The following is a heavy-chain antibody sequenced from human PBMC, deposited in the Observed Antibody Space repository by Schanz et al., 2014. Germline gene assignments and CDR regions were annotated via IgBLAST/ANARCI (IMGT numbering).Heavy chain of an antibody. CDR3: ARDDRAYYYGMDV. CDR1: GYTFTSHG. J-gene: IGHJ6*02. CDR2: INPNTGGT. D-gene: IGHD3-22*01. Sequence: QVQLVQSGAEVKKPGASVKVSCKASGYTFTSHGISWVRQAPGQGLEWMGIINPNTGGTNFAQKFQGWVTVTRDTSISTVYMELSRVTYEDTAVYYCARDDRAYYYGMDVWGQGTTGTVSS. V-gene: IGHV1-2*04.